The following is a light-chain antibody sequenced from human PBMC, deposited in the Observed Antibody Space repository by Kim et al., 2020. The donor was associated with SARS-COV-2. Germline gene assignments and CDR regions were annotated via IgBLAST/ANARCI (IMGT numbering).Light chain of an antibody. V-gene: IGKV1-5*01. CDR1: QNIKNW. J-gene: IGKJ2*01. Sequence: SASVGDRVIITCRASQNIKNWLAWYQQKPGKAPKLLIYDGSTLESGVPSRFSGSGSGTEYTLTISGLQPDDFATYYCQQYDSFWYTFGPGTKLEIK. CDR3: QQYDSFWYT. CDR2: DGS.